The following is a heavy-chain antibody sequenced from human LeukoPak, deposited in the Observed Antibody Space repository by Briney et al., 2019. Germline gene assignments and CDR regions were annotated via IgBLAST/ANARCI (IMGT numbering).Heavy chain of an antibody. CDR1: GFTFSGYW. D-gene: IGHD3-10*01. V-gene: IGHV3-7*01. CDR3: ASLRGVNR. CDR2: IQQNGSET. J-gene: IGHJ4*02. Sequence: GGSLRLSCAASGFTFSGYWMSWVRQAPGKELEWVANIQQNGSETYAADSVRGRFTISRDNANNTLYLQMNSLRDEDTAVYYCASLRGVNRWGQGTLVTVSS.